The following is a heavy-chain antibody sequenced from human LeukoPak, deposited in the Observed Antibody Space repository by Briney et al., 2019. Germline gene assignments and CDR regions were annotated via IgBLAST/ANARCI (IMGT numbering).Heavy chain of an antibody. D-gene: IGHD4-17*01. J-gene: IGHJ5*02. CDR3: AKVGSTVTTLNWFDP. CDR1: GSTFSSYA. Sequence: GGSLRLSCAASGSTFSSYAMSWVRQAPGKGLEWVSGISDSGGSTYYEDSVKGRFTISRDNSKNTLYLQMNSLRAEDTAIYYCAKVGSTVTTLNWFDPWGQATLVTVSS. CDR2: ISDSGGST. V-gene: IGHV3-23*01.